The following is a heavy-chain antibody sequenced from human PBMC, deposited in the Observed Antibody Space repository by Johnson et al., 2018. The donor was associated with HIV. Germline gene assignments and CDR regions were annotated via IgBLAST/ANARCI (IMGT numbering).Heavy chain of an antibody. V-gene: IGHV3-66*01. CDR3: ARDALESPCAFDI. D-gene: IGHD1-1*01. CDR1: GFTVSSNY. J-gene: IGHJ3*02. CDR2: IYSGGTT. Sequence: VQLVESGGGLVQPGGSLRLSCAASGFTVSSNYMSWVRQVPGKGLEWVSLIYSGGTTYYADSLKGRFIISRDNSKNTLYLQMNSLRADDTAVYYCARDALESPCAFDIWGQGTLVTVSS.